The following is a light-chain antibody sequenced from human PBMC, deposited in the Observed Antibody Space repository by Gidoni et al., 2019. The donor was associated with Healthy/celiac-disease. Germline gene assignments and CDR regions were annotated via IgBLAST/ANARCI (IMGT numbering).Light chain of an antibody. J-gene: IGLJ2*01. CDR1: SLRSYY. V-gene: IGLV3-19*01. CDR3: NSRDSSGNHLEV. CDR2: GKN. Sequence: SPELTQDPAVSVALGKTVRITCQGDSLRSYYASWYQQKPGQAPVLVIYGKNNRPSGIPDRFSGSSSGNTASLTITGAQAEDEADYYCNSRDSSGNHLEVFGGGTKLTVL.